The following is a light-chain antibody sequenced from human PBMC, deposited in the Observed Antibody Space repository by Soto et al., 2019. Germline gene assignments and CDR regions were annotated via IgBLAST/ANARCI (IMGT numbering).Light chain of an antibody. CDR3: NSYRSTSTRYV. J-gene: IGLJ1*01. Sequence: QSVLTQPASVSGSPGRSIPISCTGTISDVGGYNYVSWYQQHPGEAPKLIVYDVSNRPSGVSHRFSGSKSGNTASLTISGLQAEDEADYYCNSYRSTSTRYVFGTGTKVTV. V-gene: IGLV2-14*01. CDR2: DVS. CDR1: ISDVGGYNY.